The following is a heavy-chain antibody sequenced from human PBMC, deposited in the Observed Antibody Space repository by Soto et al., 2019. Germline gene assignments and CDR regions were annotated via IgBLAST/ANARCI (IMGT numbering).Heavy chain of an antibody. V-gene: IGHV4-4*02. CDR1: GVSISSSNW. CDR3: AREWYSSSSRGNWFDP. CDR2: IYHSGST. J-gene: IGHJ5*02. D-gene: IGHD6-6*01. Sequence: SETLSLTCVVSGVSISSSNWWSWVRQPPGKGLEWIGQIYHSGSTDYNLSLKSRATISVDKSKNQFSLKLSSVTAADTAVYYCAREWYSSSSRGNWFDPWGQGTLVTVSS.